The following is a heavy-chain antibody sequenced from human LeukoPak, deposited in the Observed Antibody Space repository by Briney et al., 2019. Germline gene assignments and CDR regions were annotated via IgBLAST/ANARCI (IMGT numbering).Heavy chain of an antibody. V-gene: IGHV3-53*05. CDR1: RFTATTNY. Sequence: PGRSLRLSPAASRFTATTNYMTSVRQAPGPGLEWCSVIYSGGSTYYADSVNGRFTISRDNSKNTLYLQMNSLRPEDTAIYYCEKLFESGIYNTFFHYWGQGTLVTVFS. CDR3: EKLFESGIYNTFFHY. D-gene: IGHD3-10*01. J-gene: IGHJ4*02. CDR2: IYSGGST.